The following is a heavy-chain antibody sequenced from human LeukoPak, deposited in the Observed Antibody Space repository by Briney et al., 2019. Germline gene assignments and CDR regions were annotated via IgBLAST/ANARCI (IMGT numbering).Heavy chain of an antibody. J-gene: IGHJ4*02. CDR3: AREGYYDSSGYYSDY. D-gene: IGHD3-22*01. CDR2: IYSGGST. Sequence: GGSLRLSCAASGFTVSSNYMSWVRQAPGKGLEWVSVIYSGGSTYYADSVKGRFTISRDNSKNTLYLQMNSLRAEDTAVYYCAREGYYDSSGYYSDYWGQGTLVTVSS. V-gene: IGHV3-53*01. CDR1: GFTVSSNY.